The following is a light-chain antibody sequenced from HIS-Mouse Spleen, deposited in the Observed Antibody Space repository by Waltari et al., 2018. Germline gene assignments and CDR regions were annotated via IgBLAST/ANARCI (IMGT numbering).Light chain of an antibody. J-gene: IGLJ2*01. Sequence: SYELTQPPSVSVSPGQTARITCPGEALPQKHSYWYQQKSGQAPVLVIYEDSKRPSGIPERFSGSSSGTMATLTISGAQVEDEADYYCYSTDSSGNHRVFGGGTKLTVL. V-gene: IGLV3-10*01. CDR1: ALPQKH. CDR3: YSTDSSGNHRV. CDR2: EDS.